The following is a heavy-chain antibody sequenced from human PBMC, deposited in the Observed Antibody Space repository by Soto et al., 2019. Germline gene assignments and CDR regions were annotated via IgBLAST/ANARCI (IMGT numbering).Heavy chain of an antibody. V-gene: IGHV3-23*01. CDR2: ISGSGGST. CDR1: GFTFSSYA. Sequence: GSLRLSCAASGFTFSSYAMSWVRQAPGKGLEWVSAISGSGGSTYYADSVKGRFTISRDNSKNTLYLQMNSLRAGDTAVYYCTKGHNSGVFGFKYWGQGSVSAASS. D-gene: IGHD2-8*02. J-gene: IGHJ4*02. CDR3: TKGHNSGVFGFKY.